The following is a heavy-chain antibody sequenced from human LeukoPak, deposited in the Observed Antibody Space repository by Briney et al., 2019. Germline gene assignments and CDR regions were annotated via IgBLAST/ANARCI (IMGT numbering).Heavy chain of an antibody. J-gene: IGHJ4*02. Sequence: SETLSLTCTVSGGSISSYYWSWIRQPLGKGLEWIGYIYYSGSTNYNPSLKSRVTISVDTSKNQFSLKLSSVTAADTAVYYCARDSSRSGIKGFDYWGQGTLVTVSS. CDR2: IYYSGST. D-gene: IGHD1-26*01. CDR3: ARDSSRSGIKGFDY. V-gene: IGHV4-59*01. CDR1: GGSISSYY.